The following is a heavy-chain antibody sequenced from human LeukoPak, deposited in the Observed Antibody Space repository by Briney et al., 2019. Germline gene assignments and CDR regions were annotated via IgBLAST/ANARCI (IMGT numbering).Heavy chain of an antibody. D-gene: IGHD6-6*01. V-gene: IGHV1-69*13. J-gene: IGHJ6*03. CDR1: GGTFSSYA. CDR3: ASRSSYSSSSGSYYYYMDV. CDR2: IIPIFGTA. Sequence: SVKVSCKASGGTFSSYAISWVRQAPGQGLEWMGGIIPIFGTANYAQKFQGRVPITADESTSTAYMELSSLRSEDTAVYYCASRSSYSSSSGSYYYYMDVWGKGTTVTVSS.